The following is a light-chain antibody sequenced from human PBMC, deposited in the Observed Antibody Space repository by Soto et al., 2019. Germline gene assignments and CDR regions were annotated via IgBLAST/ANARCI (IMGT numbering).Light chain of an antibody. V-gene: IGKV1-9*01. Sequence: IQLTQSPSSLSASVGDRVTITCRASQGISSYLAWCQQKPGKAPKLLIYAASTLQSGVPSRFSGSGSGTDLTLTISSLQPEDFATYYCQQHNSYPLTFGGGTKVEIK. J-gene: IGKJ4*01. CDR3: QQHNSYPLT. CDR2: AAS. CDR1: QGISSY.